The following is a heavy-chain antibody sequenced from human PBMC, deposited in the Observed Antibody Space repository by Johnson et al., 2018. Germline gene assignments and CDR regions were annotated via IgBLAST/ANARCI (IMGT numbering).Heavy chain of an antibody. CDR1: GFTFSSYG. Sequence: QVQLVESGGGVVQPGRSLRLSCAASGFTFSSYGMHWVRQAPGKGLEWVAVIWYDGSNKYYADSVKGRFTISRDNSKNTLYLQMNSLRAEDTAVYYCAKEQPSGYDAFDIWGQGTMVTVSS. V-gene: IGHV3-33*06. D-gene: IGHD3-22*01. J-gene: IGHJ3*02. CDR2: IWYDGSNK. CDR3: AKEQPSGYDAFDI.